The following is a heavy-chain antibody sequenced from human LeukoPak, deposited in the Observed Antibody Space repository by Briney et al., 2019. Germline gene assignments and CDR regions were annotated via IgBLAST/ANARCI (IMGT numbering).Heavy chain of an antibody. CDR3: AGRGKVYYYGMDV. CDR1: GFTVSTNY. Sequence: GGSLRLSCAASGFTVSTNYMSWVRQAPGKGLEWVSLLYSSGSTYYTDSVKGRFTISRDSSKNTLYLQMNSLRAEDTAVYYCAGRGKVYYYGMDVWGQGTTITVSS. J-gene: IGHJ6*02. D-gene: IGHD5-24*01. V-gene: IGHV3-66*01. CDR2: LYSSGST.